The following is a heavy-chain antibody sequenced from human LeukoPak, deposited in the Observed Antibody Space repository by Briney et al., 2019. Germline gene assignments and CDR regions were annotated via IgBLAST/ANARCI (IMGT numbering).Heavy chain of an antibody. CDR3: ARERPNIVVVPAAMVGAFDI. D-gene: IGHD2-2*01. J-gene: IGHJ3*02. V-gene: IGHV4-59*01. Sequence: PSETLSLTCTVSGGSISSYYWSWIRQPPGKGLEWIGYIYYSGSTNYNPSLKSRVTISVDTSKNQFSLKLSSVTAADTAVYYCARERPNIVVVPAAMVGAFDIWGQGTMVTVSS. CDR2: IYYSGST. CDR1: GGSISSYY.